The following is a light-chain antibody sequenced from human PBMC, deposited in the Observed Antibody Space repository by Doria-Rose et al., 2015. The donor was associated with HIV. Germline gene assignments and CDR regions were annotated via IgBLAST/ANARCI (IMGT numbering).Light chain of an antibody. CDR1: QSISSY. CDR3: QQSCCTPST. V-gene: IGKV1-39*01. Sequence: DIQVTQSPSSLSASVGDRVTITCRAGQSISSYLNWYQQKPGKAPKLLIYAASSLQSGVPSRFSGCGSGTDFTLTISSLQPEDFAAYYCQQSCCTPSTFGQGTKLEIK. CDR2: AAS. J-gene: IGKJ2*02.